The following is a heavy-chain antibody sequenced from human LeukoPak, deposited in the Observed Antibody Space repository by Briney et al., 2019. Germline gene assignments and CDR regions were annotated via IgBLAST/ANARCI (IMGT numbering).Heavy chain of an antibody. CDR1: GGSISSYY. V-gene: IGHV4-59*08. J-gene: IGHJ5*02. CDR2: IYYSGST. D-gene: IGHD3-22*01. Sequence: PSETLSLTCTVSGGSISSYYWSWIRQPPGKGLEWIGYIYYSGSTDYNPSLKSRVTISVDTSNNQFSLKLTSVTAADTAVYYCARQYSGFPNWFDPWGQGTLATVSS. CDR3: ARQYSGFPNWFDP.